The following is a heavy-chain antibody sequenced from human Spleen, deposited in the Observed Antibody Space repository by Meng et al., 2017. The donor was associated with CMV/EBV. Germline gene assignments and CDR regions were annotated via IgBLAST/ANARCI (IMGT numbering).Heavy chain of an antibody. D-gene: IGHD2-2*02. J-gene: IGHJ4*02. CDR3: ASSRDCTGTNCYSPGLDY. V-gene: IGHV1-69*05. CDR1: GYTFTSYD. CDR2: IIPIFGTA. Sequence: SVKVSCKASGYTFTSYDINWVRQATGQGLEWMGGIIPIFGTANYAQKFQGRVTITTDESTSTAYMELSSLRSEDTAVYFCASSRDCTGTNCYSPGLDYWGQGTLVTVSS.